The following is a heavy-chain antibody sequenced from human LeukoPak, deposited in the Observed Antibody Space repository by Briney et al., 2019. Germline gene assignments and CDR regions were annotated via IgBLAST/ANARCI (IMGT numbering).Heavy chain of an antibody. CDR1: VFTLRSNY. D-gene: IGHD4-17*01. J-gene: IGHJ6*02. CDR2: IYNEGST. V-gene: IGHV3-66*01. Sequence: PGGSLRLSRASSVFTLRSNYMSGVPQAPGKGRECVSVIYNEGSTYYADSVKGRFNISRDHSKNKLHLQMNSLRAEDKAVYYCARSTVTTAYGMNVWAQGTTVTVSS. CDR3: ARSTVTTAYGMNV.